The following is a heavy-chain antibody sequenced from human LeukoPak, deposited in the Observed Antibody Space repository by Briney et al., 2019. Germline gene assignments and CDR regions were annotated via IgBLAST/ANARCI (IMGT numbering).Heavy chain of an antibody. J-gene: IGHJ4*02. CDR1: GGSFSGYY. Sequence: PSETLSLTCAVYGGSFSGYYWSWIRQPPGKGLEWIGEINHSGSTNYNPSLKSRVTISVDTSKNQFSLKLSSVTAADTAVYYCARRDYYDSSGLGYWGQGTPVTVSS. CDR2: INHSGST. D-gene: IGHD3-22*01. V-gene: IGHV4-34*01. CDR3: ARRDYYDSSGLGY.